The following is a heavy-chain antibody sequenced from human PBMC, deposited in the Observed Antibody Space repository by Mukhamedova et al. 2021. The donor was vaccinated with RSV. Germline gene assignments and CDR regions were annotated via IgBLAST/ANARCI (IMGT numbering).Heavy chain of an antibody. V-gene: IGHV5-51*01. CDR3: ARPVETAIDY. D-gene: IGHD5-18*01. Sequence: VRRTPGKGLEWMGIIYPGDSDTRYSPSFQGQVTISADKSISTAYLQWSSLKASDTAMYYCARPVETAIDYWGQGTLVTVSS. CDR2: IYPGDSDT. J-gene: IGHJ4*02.